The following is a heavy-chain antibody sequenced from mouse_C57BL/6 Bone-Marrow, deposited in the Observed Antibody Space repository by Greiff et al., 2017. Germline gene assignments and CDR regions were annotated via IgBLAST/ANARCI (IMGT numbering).Heavy chain of an antibody. CDR3: AMSWAYFDY. CDR2: IHPNSGST. Sequence: VPLQQPGAELVKPGASVQLSCKASGYTFTSYWMHWVKQRPGQGLEWIGMIHPNSGSTNYNEKFKSKATLTVDKSSSTAYMQLSSLTSEDSAVYYCAMSWAYFDYWGQGTTLTVSS. J-gene: IGHJ2*01. CDR1: GYTFTSYW. V-gene: IGHV1-64*01. D-gene: IGHD2-3*01.